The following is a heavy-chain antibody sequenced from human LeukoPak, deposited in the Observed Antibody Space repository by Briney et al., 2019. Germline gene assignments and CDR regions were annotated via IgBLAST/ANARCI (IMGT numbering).Heavy chain of an antibody. CDR3: ARGPLRHYYGSGDDAFDI. CDR1: GGSISSYY. CDR2: IYYSGST. D-gene: IGHD3-10*01. Sequence: KASETLSLTCTVSGGSISSYYWSWMRQPPGKGLEWIVYIYYSGSTNYNPSLKSRVTISVDTSKNQFSLKLSSVTAADTAVYYCARGPLRHYYGSGDDAFDIWGQGTMVTVSS. V-gene: IGHV4-59*01. J-gene: IGHJ3*02.